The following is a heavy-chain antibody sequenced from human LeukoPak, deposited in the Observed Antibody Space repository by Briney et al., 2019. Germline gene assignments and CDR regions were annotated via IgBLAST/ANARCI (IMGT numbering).Heavy chain of an antibody. CDR3: ARPTVITYDAFDI. CDR2: INSDGSYT. V-gene: IGHV3-74*01. Sequence: GGSLRLSCAASGFTFSSYWMHWVRQAPGKGLVWVSRINSDGSYTNYADSVKGRFTISRDNAKNTLYLQMNSLRAEDTAVYYCARPTVITYDAFDIWGRGTMVTVSS. D-gene: IGHD4-17*01. J-gene: IGHJ3*02. CDR1: GFTFSSYW.